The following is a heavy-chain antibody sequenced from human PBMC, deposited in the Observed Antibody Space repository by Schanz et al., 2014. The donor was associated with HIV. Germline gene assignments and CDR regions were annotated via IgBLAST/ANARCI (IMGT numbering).Heavy chain of an antibody. CDR3: TRGRFLERGGMDV. Sequence: QEQLVESGGGVVQPGRSLRLSCAASGFTYRNYGMHWVRQAPGKGLEWVAVIWVDGTSKFYADSVKGRFIISRDNSNNTLYLQMNSLRAEDTAVYFCTRGRFLERGGMDVWGQGTAVTVSS. D-gene: IGHD3-3*01. CDR2: IWVDGTSK. CDR1: GFTYRNYG. V-gene: IGHV3-33*01. J-gene: IGHJ6*02.